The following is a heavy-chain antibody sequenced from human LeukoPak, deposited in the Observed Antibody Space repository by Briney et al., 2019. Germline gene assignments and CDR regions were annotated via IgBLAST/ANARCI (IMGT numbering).Heavy chain of an antibody. CDR3: AREKGVRMVRGLLFDI. CDR1: GFTFSSFW. D-gene: IGHD3-10*01. CDR2: MKQDGSEK. V-gene: IGHV3-7*03. J-gene: IGHJ3*02. Sequence: PGGSLRLSCVASGFTFSSFWMSWVRQAPGKGLEWVAKMKQDGSEKYYVDSVKGRFTISRDNAKNSLYLQMNSLRAEDTAVYYCAREKGVRMVRGLLFDIWGQGTVVTVSS.